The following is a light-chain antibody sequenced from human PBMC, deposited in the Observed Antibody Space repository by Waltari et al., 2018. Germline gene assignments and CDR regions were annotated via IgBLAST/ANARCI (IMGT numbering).Light chain of an antibody. CDR3: QSYDSSLSGSVV. CDR2: GNS. V-gene: IGLV1-40*01. J-gene: IGLJ2*01. Sequence: QSVLTQPPSVSRAPGQRVTISCTGSSYNIGAGYDVHWYQQLPGTAPKLLIYGNSNRPSVVPDRFSGSKSGTSASLAITGLQAEDEADYYCQSYDSSLSGSVVFGGGTKLTVL. CDR1: SYNIGAGYD.